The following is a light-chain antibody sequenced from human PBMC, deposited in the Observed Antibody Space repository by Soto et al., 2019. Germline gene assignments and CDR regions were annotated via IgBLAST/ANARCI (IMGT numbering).Light chain of an antibody. J-gene: IGLJ1*01. CDR1: SSDVGAYNY. V-gene: IGLV2-14*01. CDR2: EVS. CDR3: SSYTSNSTPSV. Sequence: QSVLTQPASVSGSPGQSIAISCTGTSSDVGAYNYVSWYQQHPGKAPKLMIYEVSNRPSGVSNRFSGSKSGNTASLTISGLQAEDEADYYCSSYTSNSTPSVFGTGTKVAVL.